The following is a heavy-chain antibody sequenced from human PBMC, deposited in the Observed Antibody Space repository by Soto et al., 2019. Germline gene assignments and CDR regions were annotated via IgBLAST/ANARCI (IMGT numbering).Heavy chain of an antibody. CDR2: IYYSGST. V-gene: IGHV4-59*01. CDR3: ARADCSSTSCYGYGYYYYGMDV. D-gene: IGHD2-2*01. J-gene: IGHJ6*02. CDR1: GGSISSYY. Sequence: SETLSLTCTVSGGSISSYYWSWIRQPPGKGLEWIGYIYYSGSTNYNPSLKSRVTISVDTSKNQFSLKLSSVTAADTAVYYCARADCSSTSCYGYGYYYYGMDVWGQGTTVTVPS.